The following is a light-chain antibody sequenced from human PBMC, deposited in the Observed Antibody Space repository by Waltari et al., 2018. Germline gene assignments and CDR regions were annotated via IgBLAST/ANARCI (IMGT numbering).Light chain of an antibody. CDR3: QHYNNWPPGGSWA. J-gene: IGKJ1*01. V-gene: IGKV3-15*01. CDR2: DAS. CDR1: QSVRSN. Sequence: ILMTHSPATLSVSPGERATLPCRASQSVRSNVAWYQQKPGQAPRLLIYDASSRATGIPARFSGSGSGTEFTLTISSMQSEDSAVYYCQHYNNWPPGGSWAFGQGTKVELK.